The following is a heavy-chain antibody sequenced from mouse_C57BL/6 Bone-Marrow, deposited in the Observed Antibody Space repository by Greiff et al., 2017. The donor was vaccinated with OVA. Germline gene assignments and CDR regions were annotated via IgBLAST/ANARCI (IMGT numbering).Heavy chain of an antibody. Sequence: QVQLQQSGPGLVQPSQSLSITCTVSGFSLTSSGVHWVRQSPGKGLEWLGVIWRGGSTDYNAAFMSRLSITKDNSKSQVFFKMNSLQADDTAIYYCAKIRDYYGSNWYFDVWGTGTTVTVST. CDR3: AKIRDYYGSNWYFDV. CDR1: GFSLTSSG. D-gene: IGHD1-1*01. J-gene: IGHJ1*03. CDR2: IWRGGST. V-gene: IGHV2-5*01.